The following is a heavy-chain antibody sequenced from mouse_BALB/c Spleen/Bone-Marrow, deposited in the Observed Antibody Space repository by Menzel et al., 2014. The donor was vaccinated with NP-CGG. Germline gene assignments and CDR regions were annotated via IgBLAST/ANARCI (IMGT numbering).Heavy chain of an antibody. V-gene: IGHV5-6-3*01. J-gene: IGHJ3*01. CDR2: INVNGDTT. CDR3: ARGYDYSSWFAY. D-gene: IGHD2-4*01. Sequence: EVMLVESGGGLVQPGGSLKLSCAASGFTFSNYGMSWVRQTPDKRLEMIATINVNGDTTYHPDSVKGRFTISRDNVKNTLYLQMSSLESEDTAMYYCARGYDYSSWFAYWGQGTLVAVSA. CDR1: GFTFSNYG.